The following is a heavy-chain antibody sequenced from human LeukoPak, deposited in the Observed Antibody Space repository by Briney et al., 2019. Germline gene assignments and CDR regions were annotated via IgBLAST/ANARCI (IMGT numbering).Heavy chain of an antibody. J-gene: IGHJ4*02. Sequence: PGRSLRLSCAASGFTFDDYAMHWVRQAPGKGLEWVSGICWNSGSIGYADSVKGRFTISRDNAKNSLYLQMNSLRAEDTALYYCAKDVGESRFYFDYWGQGTLVTVSS. D-gene: IGHD3-10*01. V-gene: IGHV3-9*01. CDR2: ICWNSGSI. CDR3: AKDVGESRFYFDY. CDR1: GFTFDDYA.